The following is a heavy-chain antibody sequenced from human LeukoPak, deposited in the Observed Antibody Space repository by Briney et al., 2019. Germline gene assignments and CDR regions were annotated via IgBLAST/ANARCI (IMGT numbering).Heavy chain of an antibody. V-gene: IGHV3-23*01. CDR3: ARDGSIGMDV. D-gene: IGHD1-1*01. J-gene: IGHJ6*02. CDR1: GFTFSNYA. CDR2: ISGSGGST. Sequence: PGGSLRLSCAASGFTFSNYAMSWVRQAPGKGLEWVSAISGSGGSTHYADSVKGRLTISRDNSKNTLYLQMNSLRAEDTAVYYCARDGSIGMDVWGQGTTVTVSS.